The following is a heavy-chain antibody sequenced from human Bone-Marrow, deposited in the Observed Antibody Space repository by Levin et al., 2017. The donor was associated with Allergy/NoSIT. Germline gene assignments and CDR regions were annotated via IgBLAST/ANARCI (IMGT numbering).Heavy chain of an antibody. D-gene: IGHD5-18*01. CDR3: AREYSYGQYFFDL. J-gene: IGHJ4*02. CDR2: IFLGGVT. Sequence: PGGSLRLSCVVSGASISGHYWSWIRQPAGKGLEWIGRIFLGGVTNYNASLRSRVTISGDMSRNEVSLRLTSVTAADTAIYFCAREYSYGQYFFDLWGPGTQVTVSS. V-gene: IGHV4-4*07. CDR1: GASISGHY.